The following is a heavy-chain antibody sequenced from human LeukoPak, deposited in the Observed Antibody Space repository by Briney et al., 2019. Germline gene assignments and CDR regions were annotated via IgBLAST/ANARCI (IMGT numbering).Heavy chain of an antibody. CDR1: GYTFTSYG. Sequence: ASVKVSCKASGYTFTSYGISWVRQAPGQGLEWMGWISAYNGNTNYAQKLQGRVTMTTDTSTSTAYMELRSLRSDDTAVYYCARVSRIVVVPAAIRYFDYWGQGTLVTVSS. CDR2: ISAYNGNT. V-gene: IGHV1-18*01. CDR3: ARVSRIVVVPAAIRYFDY. D-gene: IGHD2-2*02. J-gene: IGHJ4*02.